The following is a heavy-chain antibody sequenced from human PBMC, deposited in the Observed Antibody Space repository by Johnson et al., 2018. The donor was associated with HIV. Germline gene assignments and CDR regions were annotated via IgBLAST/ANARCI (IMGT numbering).Heavy chain of an antibody. CDR1: GFIFSDYY. V-gene: IGHV3-11*01. CDR3: ARDPSWNACDI. Sequence: QVQLVESGGGLVKPGGSLRLSCAASGFIFSDYYMSWVRQAPGKGLEWVSYISSSGTAIYYADSVKGRFTISRDNAKNSLYLQMNSLRAEDTALYYCARDPSWNACDIWGQGTMVTVSS. J-gene: IGHJ3*02. D-gene: IGHD2-2*01. CDR2: ISSSGTAI.